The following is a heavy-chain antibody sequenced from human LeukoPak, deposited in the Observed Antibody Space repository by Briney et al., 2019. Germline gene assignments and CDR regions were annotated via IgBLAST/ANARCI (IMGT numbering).Heavy chain of an antibody. D-gene: IGHD2-2*01. V-gene: IGHV3-23*01. J-gene: IGHJ6*03. CDR2: ISGSGGST. CDR1: GFTFSSYA. Sequence: GGSLRLSCAASGFTFSSYAMSWVRQAPGKGLEWVSAISGSGGSTYYADSVKGRFTISRDNSKNTLYLQMNSLRAEDTAVYYCANRRYGSPSDIVVVPAAISPSYYYYYYYMDVWGKGTTVTVSS. CDR3: ANRRYGSPSDIVVVPAAISPSYYYYYYYMDV.